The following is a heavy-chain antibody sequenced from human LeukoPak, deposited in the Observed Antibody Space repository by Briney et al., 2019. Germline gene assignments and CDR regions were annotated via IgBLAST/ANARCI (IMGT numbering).Heavy chain of an antibody. CDR1: GDSISIYY. V-gene: IGHV4-59*08. CDR2: ISDTGST. D-gene: IGHD6-19*01. J-gene: IGHJ4*02. Sequence: PSETLSLTCTVSGDSISIYYWSWIRQPPGKGLEWIGYISDTGSTNYNPSLKSRVAISLDTSKNQFSLNLSSVTAADTAVYFCVRYSGGWPYYFDYWGQGTLVTVSS. CDR3: VRYSGGWPYYFDY.